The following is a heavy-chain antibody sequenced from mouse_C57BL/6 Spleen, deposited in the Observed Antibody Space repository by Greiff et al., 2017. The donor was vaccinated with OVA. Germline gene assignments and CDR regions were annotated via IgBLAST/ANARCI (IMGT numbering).Heavy chain of an antibody. V-gene: IGHV1-18*01. CDR2: INPNNGGT. D-gene: IGHD1-1*01. CDR3: ARRPLYYYGSSPYYAMDY. Sequence: VQLQQSGPELVKPGASVKIPCKASGYTFTDYNMDWVKQSHGKSLEWIGDINPNNGGTIYTQKFKGKATLTVDKSSSTAYMELRSLTSEDTAVYYCARRPLYYYGSSPYYAMDYWGQGTSVTVSS. CDR1: GYTFTDYN. J-gene: IGHJ4*01.